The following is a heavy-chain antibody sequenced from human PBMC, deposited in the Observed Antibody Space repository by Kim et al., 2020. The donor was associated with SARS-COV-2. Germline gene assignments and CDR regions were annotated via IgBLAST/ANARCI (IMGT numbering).Heavy chain of an antibody. D-gene: IGHD2-2*01. J-gene: IGHJ4*02. CDR2: ISSSSSYI. CDR1: GFTFSSYS. V-gene: IGHV3-21*01. Sequence: GGSLRLSCAASGFTFSSYSMNWVRQAPGKGLEWVSSISSSSSYIYYADSVKGRFTISRDNAKNSLYLQMNSLRAEDTAVYYCARDPSYALTANRDWGQGTLVTVSS. CDR3: ARDPSYALTANRD.